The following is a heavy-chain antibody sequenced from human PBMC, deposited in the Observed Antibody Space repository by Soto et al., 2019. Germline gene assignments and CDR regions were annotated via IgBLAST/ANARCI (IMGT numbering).Heavy chain of an antibody. CDR3: ARDTGGNCSGDSCYTGAFDI. CDR1: GGSISSYH. V-gene: IGHV4-59*01. Sequence: QVQLQESGPGLVKPSETLSLTCTVPGGSISSYHWNWIRQPPGKGLEWIGDIYYSGSTNYNPSLKSRVTISVDKSKNQFSLKLSSVTAADTAVYHCARDTGGNCSGDSCYTGAFDIWGQGTMVTVSS. J-gene: IGHJ3*02. D-gene: IGHD2-15*01. CDR2: IYYSGST.